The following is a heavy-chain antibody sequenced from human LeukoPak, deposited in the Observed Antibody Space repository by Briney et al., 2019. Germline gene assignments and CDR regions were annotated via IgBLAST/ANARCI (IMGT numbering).Heavy chain of an antibody. CDR3: ARLQSRITMVRGVIPDY. Sequence: SETLSLTCTVSGGSISSSSYYWGWIRQPPGKGLEWIGSIYYSGSTYYNPSIKSRATISVDTSKNQFSLKLSSVTAADTAVYYCARLQSRITMVRGVIPDYWGQGTLVTVSS. CDR1: GGSISSSSYY. D-gene: IGHD3-10*01. V-gene: IGHV4-39*01. CDR2: IYYSGST. J-gene: IGHJ4*02.